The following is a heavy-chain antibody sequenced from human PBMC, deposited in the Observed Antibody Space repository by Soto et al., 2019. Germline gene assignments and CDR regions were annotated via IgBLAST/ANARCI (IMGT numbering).Heavy chain of an antibody. CDR3: AREGYGGNYCAY. Sequence: SQTLSLTCSVSGGSISSGSYSWTWIRQPPGTVLEWIGDIYPSGNTNDNPSLWSRFAISVDRSKNQFSLKLSSVTAADTAVYYCAREGYGGNYCAYWGRGTLFTVAS. J-gene: IGHJ4*02. V-gene: IGHV4-30-2*01. CDR2: IYPSGNT. D-gene: IGHD4-17*01. CDR1: GGSISSGSYS.